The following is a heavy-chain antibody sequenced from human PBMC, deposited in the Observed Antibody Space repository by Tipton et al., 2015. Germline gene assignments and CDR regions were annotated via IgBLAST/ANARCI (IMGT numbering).Heavy chain of an antibody. CDR2: ISYTDGA. Sequence: TLSLTCTVSGGSVTSGSYYWSWIRQPPGKGLEWIGYISYTDGAHYNPSLRSRVAMSMDTSKNQFSLKMSSVTAADTAVYFCARDLEHGMDVWGQGTTVTVS. V-gene: IGHV4-61*01. J-gene: IGHJ6*02. CDR3: ARDLEHGMDV. CDR1: GGSVTSGSYY.